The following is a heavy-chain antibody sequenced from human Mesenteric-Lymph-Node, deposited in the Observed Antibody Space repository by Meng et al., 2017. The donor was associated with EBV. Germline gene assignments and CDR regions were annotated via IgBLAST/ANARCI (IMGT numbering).Heavy chain of an antibody. CDR3: ARKDGNGWWYFDL. V-gene: IGHV4-4*02. J-gene: IGHJ2*01. D-gene: IGHD6-19*01. Sequence: EQLDGSGPGTCQPLGTLSPSSSVLGGSTRSINWGNWVRQPPGKGLVWMGKLYDGGFTNYNPSLKSRVTISLDKSKHQFSLKLTSVTAADTAVYYCARKDGNGWWYFDLWGRGTLVTVSS. CDR1: GGSTRSINW. CDR2: LYDGGFT.